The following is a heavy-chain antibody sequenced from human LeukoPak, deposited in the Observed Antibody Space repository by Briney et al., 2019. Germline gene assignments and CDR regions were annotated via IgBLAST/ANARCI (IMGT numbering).Heavy chain of an antibody. J-gene: IGHJ4*02. CDR3: ARGGGSSPSY. V-gene: IGHV4-61*02. Sequence: SQTLSLTCTVSGGSISSGSYYWSWIRQPAGKGLEWIGRIYASGSTTYNPSLESRVTISVDTSKNQFSLNLNSVTAADTAVYYCARGGGSSPSYWGQGTLVTVSS. CDR1: GGSISSGSYY. D-gene: IGHD6-6*01. CDR2: IYASGST.